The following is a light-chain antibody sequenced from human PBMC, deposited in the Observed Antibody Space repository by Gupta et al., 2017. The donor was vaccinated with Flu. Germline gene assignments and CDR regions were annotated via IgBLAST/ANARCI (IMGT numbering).Light chain of an antibody. CDR3: QQENNGHPPLT. J-gene: IGKJ4*01. CDR1: QSVSSN. Sequence: EIVMTQSPATLSVSPGERATLSCRASQSVSSNLAWYQQKPGQAPRLLIYGASTRATGIPARFSGSGVGTEFTLTISSRQSEDFAVYYCQQENNGHPPLTFGGGTKVEIK. CDR2: GAS. V-gene: IGKV3-15*01.